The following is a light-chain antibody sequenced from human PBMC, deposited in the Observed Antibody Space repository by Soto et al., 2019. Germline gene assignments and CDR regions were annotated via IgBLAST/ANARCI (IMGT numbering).Light chain of an antibody. V-gene: IGLV2-11*01. CDR2: DVT. J-gene: IGLJ1*01. CDR3: CSYAGSPYV. Sequence: QSAPTQPRLVSGAPGQSVAISCTGASSDVGAYDYVSWYQQHPGKAPKLMIYDVTKRPSGVPDRFSGSKSGNTASLTISGLQPEDESDYYCCSYAGSPYVFGTGTKVTVL. CDR1: SSDVGAYDY.